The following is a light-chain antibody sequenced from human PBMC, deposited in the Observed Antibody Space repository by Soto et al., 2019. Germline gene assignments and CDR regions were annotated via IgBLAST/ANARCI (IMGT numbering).Light chain of an antibody. J-gene: IGKJ1*01. CDR1: QSVLYSSNNKNY. CDR3: QQYYRPWT. CDR2: WAS. V-gene: IGKV4-1*01. Sequence: DIVLTQSPDSLAVSLGERATINCKSSQSVLYSSNNKNYLAWYQQKPGQPPKLLIYWASTRESGVPDRFSGSGSGTDSTLYISSLQAEDVAVYYCQQYYRPWTFGQGTKVEIK.